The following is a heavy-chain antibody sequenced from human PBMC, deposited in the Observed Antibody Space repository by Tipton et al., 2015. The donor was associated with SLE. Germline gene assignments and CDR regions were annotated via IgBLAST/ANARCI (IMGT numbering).Heavy chain of an antibody. D-gene: IGHD4-11*01. CDR1: GFTFSDYY. J-gene: IGHJ4*02. CDR3: AREDHSTYIY. Sequence: SLRLSCAASGFTFSDYYMTWIRQAPGKGLEWVSYISTVVNTIYYADSVKGRFTISRDNAKNSLYLQMNSLRAEDTAVYYCAREDHSTYIYWGQGTLLTVSS. CDR2: ISTVVNTI. V-gene: IGHV3-11*04.